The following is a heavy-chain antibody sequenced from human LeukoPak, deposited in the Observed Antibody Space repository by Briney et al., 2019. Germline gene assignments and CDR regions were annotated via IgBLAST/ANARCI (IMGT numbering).Heavy chain of an antibody. D-gene: IGHD2-2*01. Sequence: GGSLRLSCAASGFTFSSYAMSWVRQAPGKGLEWVSAISGSGGSTYYADSVKGRFTISRDNSKNTLYLQMNSLRAEDTAVYYCASSRSSTSLDPYYYYMDVWGKGTTVTISS. V-gene: IGHV3-23*01. CDR1: GFTFSSYA. CDR2: ISGSGGST. J-gene: IGHJ6*03. CDR3: ASSRSSTSLDPYYYYMDV.